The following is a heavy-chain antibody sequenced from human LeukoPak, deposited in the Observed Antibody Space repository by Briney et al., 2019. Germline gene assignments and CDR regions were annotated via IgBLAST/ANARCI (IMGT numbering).Heavy chain of an antibody. CDR1: GYTFTGYY. Sequence: ASVKVSCKASGYTFTGYYMHWLRLAPGPGLEWMGWINPNSGATNYAQKFQGRVTMTRDTSISTAYMELSWLRSDDTAVYYCARVPTYKEPGGNWFDPWGQGTLVTVSS. CDR2: INPNSGAT. J-gene: IGHJ5*02. D-gene: IGHD1-14*01. V-gene: IGHV1-2*02. CDR3: ARVPTYKEPGGNWFDP.